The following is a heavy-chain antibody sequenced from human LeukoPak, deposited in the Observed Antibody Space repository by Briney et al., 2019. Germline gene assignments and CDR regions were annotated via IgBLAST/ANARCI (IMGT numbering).Heavy chain of an antibody. CDR1: VGSLSSSSYY. CDR2: IYYSGST. CDR3: ARDAAGVDYYDR. J-gene: IGHJ4*02. V-gene: IGHV4-61*01. D-gene: IGHD3-22*01. Sequence: PSETLSLTCTVSVGSLSSSSYYWGWIRQPPGKGLEWIGYIYYSGSTNYNPSLKSRVTISVDTSKNQFSLKLSSVTAADTGVYYCARDAAGVDYYDRWGQGTLVTVSS.